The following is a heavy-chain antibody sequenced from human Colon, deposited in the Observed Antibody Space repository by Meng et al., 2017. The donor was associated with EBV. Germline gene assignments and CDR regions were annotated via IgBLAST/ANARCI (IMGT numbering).Heavy chain of an antibody. CDR3: ARYRLQNDYGDQLYYFDY. CDR2: ISHSGST. CDR1: CGSFSGYY. V-gene: IGHV4-34*01. Sequence: QVQLHQWGAGLLKPSGPLSLTCTVYCGSFSGYYWSWIRQPPGKGLEWIGEISHSGSTNYNPSLKSRVTISLDTSKNQFSLRLSSVTAADTAVYYCARYRLQNDYGDQLYYFDYWGQGTLVTASS. D-gene: IGHD4-17*01. J-gene: IGHJ4*02.